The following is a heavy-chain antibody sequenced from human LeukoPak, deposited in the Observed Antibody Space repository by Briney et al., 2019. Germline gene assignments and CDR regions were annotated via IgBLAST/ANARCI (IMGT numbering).Heavy chain of an antibody. J-gene: IGHJ4*02. D-gene: IGHD3-22*01. CDR3: AKKRPYDSSGYPTYFDY. Sequence: GGSLRLSCAASGFTFSSYEMNWVRQAPGKGLEGVSYISSSGSTIYYADSVKGRFTISRDNYKNTLYLQMNSLRAEDTAVYYCAKKRPYDSSGYPTYFDYWGQGTLVTVSS. CDR1: GFTFSSYE. CDR2: ISSSGSTI. V-gene: IGHV3-48*03.